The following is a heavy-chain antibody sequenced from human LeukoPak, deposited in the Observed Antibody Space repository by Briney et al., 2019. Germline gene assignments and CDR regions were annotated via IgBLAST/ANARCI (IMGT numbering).Heavy chain of an antibody. D-gene: IGHD2-8*01. V-gene: IGHV4-4*02. CDR3: TRENGAFSPFGF. CDR2: ISLSGLT. Sequence: PSETLSLTCGVSGGSITTTNLWSWVRQAPGQGLEWIGEISLSGLTNYNSSLSSRVTISLDRAKNHLSLNLRSVTAADTAIYYCTRENGAFSPFGFWGQGTVVTVSS. CDR1: GGSITTTNL. J-gene: IGHJ4*02.